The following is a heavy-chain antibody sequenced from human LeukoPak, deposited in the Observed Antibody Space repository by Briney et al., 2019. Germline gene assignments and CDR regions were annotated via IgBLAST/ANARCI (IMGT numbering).Heavy chain of an antibody. V-gene: IGHV4-59*08. CDR3: ARRGIWDLQIGNWFDP. CDR1: GGSISSYY. CDR2: IYYSGST. Sequence: SETLSLTCTVSGGSISSYYWSWIRQPPGKGLEWIGHIYYSGSTNYNPSLKSRVTISVDTPNNQFSLKLSSVTAADTAVYYCARRGIWDLQIGNWFDPWGQGILVTVSS. J-gene: IGHJ5*02. D-gene: IGHD3-16*01.